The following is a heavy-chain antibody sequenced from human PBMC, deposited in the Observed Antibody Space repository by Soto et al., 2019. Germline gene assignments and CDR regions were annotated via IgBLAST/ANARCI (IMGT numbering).Heavy chain of an antibody. D-gene: IGHD6-13*01. V-gene: IGHV1-2*04. CDR1: GYTFTGYY. CDR3: ARTYSSSWYRYDY. CDR2: INPNSGGT. Sequence: QVQLVQSGAEVKKPGSSVKVSCKASGYTFTGYYMHWVRQAPGQGLEWMGWINPNSGGTNYAQKFQGWVTMTRDTSISTAYMELSRLRSDDTAVYYCARTYSSSWYRYDYWGQGTLVTVSS. J-gene: IGHJ4*02.